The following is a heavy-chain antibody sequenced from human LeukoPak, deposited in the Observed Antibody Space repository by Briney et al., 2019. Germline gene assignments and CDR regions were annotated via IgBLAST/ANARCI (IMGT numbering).Heavy chain of an antibody. D-gene: IGHD6-13*01. Sequence: SETLSLTCTVSGGSISSGGYYWSWLCQHPGKGLEWIGYIYYSGSTYYNPSLKSRVTISVDTSKNQFSLKLSSVTAADTAVYYCARGPWYGWFDPWGQGTLVTVSS. V-gene: IGHV4-31*03. CDR2: IYYSGST. J-gene: IGHJ5*02. CDR3: ARGPWYGWFDP. CDR1: GGSISSGGYY.